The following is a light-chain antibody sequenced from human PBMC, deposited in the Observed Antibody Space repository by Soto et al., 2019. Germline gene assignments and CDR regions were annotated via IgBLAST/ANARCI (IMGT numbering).Light chain of an antibody. CDR2: KAS. CDR1: QSISIW. CDR3: QQYNNYWT. Sequence: DIQMTKSRSTQRRVGGDRISRWCRASQSISIWLAWYQQKPGKAPKLLIFKASRLESGVPSRFSGSGSGTEFTLTISSLQPEDFATYYCQQYNNYWTFGQGTKVDIK. V-gene: IGKV1-5*03. J-gene: IGKJ1*01.